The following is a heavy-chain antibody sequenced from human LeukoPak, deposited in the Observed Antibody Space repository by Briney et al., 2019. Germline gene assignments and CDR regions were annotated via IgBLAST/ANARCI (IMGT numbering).Heavy chain of an antibody. V-gene: IGHV3-74*01. CDR3: GRDLMSGY. J-gene: IGHJ4*02. CDR1: GFTFSSYW. Sequence: QPGGSLRLSCAASGFTFSSYWMHWVRQAPGKGLVWVSRNGTTTNYADSVKGRFTISRDNAKNTLYLQMNSLSAEDTAVYYCGRDLMSGYWGQGTLVTVSS. CDR2: NGTTT. D-gene: IGHD3-3*01.